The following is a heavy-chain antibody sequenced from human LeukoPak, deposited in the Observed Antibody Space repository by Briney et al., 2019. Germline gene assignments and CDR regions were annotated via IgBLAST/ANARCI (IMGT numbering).Heavy chain of an antibody. D-gene: IGHD6-13*01. CDR1: GGSISSYY. J-gene: IGHJ3*02. V-gene: IGHV4-59*01. CDR3: ARDGGSSWIDAFDI. Sequence: SETLSLTCTVSGGSISSYYWSWIRQPPGKGLEWIGYIYYSGSTNYNPSLKSRVTISVDTSKNQFSLKLTSVTAADTAVYYCARDGGSSWIDAFDIWGLGTMVTVSS. CDR2: IYYSGST.